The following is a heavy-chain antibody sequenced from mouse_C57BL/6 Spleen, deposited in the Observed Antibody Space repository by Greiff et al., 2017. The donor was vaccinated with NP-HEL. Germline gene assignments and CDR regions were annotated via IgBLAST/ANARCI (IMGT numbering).Heavy chain of an antibody. CDR2: IRNKANNHAT. CDR1: GFTFRDAW. V-gene: IGHV6-6*01. D-gene: IGHD1-1*01. J-gene: IGHJ2*01. CDR3: TMFLRGFDY. Sequence: EVQLVESGGGLVQPGGSMKLSCAASGFTFRDAWMDWVRQSPEKGLEWVAEIRNKANNHATYYAESVKGRCNISRDDSKSSVYLQMNSLRAEDTGIYYCTMFLRGFDYWGQGTTLTVSS.